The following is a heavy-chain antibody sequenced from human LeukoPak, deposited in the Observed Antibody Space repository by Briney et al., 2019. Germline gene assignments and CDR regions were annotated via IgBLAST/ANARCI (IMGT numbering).Heavy chain of an antibody. CDR1: GYTFISYG. CDR2: MSTHNGYT. V-gene: IGHV1-18*01. D-gene: IGHD6-19*01. CDR3: ARRRAVAVLNWFDP. Sequence: GASVKVSCKASGYTFISYGISWVRQAPGQGLEWMGWMSTHNGYTKYAQKFQGRVTMTTDTSMRTAYMELRSLRSDDTAVYYCARRRAVAVLNWFDPWGQGTLVTVSS. J-gene: IGHJ5*02.